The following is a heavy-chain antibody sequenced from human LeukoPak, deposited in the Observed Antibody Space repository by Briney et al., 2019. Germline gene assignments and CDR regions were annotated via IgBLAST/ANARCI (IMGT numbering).Heavy chain of an antibody. V-gene: IGHV3-74*01. J-gene: IGHJ3*02. CDR2: INSDGSST. D-gene: IGHD1-26*01. Sequence: GRSLRLSCAASGFTFSSYWVHWVRQAPGKGLVWVSPINSDGSSTSYADSVKGRFTISRDNAKNTLSLQMNSLRAEDTAVYYCARVGGSNAFDIWGQGTMVIVSS. CDR3: ARVGGSNAFDI. CDR1: GFTFSSYW.